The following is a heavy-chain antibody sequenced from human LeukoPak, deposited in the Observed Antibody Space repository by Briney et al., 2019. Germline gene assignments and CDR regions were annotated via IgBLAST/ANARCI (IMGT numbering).Heavy chain of an antibody. D-gene: IGHD5-18*01. CDR3: ASVVRVGYSYGYYFDY. V-gene: IGHV3-53*01. Sequence: GGSLRLSCAASGFTVSSNYMSWVRQAPGKGLEWVSVIYSGGSTYYADSVKGRFTISRDNSKNTLYLQMNSLRAEDTAVYYCASVVRVGYSYGYYFDYWGQGTLVTVSS. CDR2: IYSGGST. J-gene: IGHJ4*02. CDR1: GFTVSSNY.